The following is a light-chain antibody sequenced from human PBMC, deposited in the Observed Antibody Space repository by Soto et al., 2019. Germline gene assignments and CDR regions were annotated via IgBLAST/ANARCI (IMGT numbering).Light chain of an antibody. Sequence: QSVLTQPPSVSAAPGQKVTSSCSGSSSNIGKNFVSWYQQFPGTAPKVLIYENNKRLSGIPDRFSGSKSGTSVTLGITGLQTGDEASYYCASWDSSLYGVVFGGGTKVTVL. CDR2: ENN. CDR3: ASWDSSLYGVV. J-gene: IGLJ2*01. CDR1: SSNIGKNF. V-gene: IGLV1-51*02.